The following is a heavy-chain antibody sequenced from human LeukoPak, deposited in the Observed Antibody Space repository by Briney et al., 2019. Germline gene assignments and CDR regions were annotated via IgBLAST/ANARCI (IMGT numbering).Heavy chain of an antibody. Sequence: PGGSLRLSCAASGFTFSGSAMHWVRQASGKGLEWVGRIRSKANSYATAYAASVKGRFTISRDDSKNTAYLQMNSLKTEDTAVYYCTRLYYYDSSSYWVTPASAWQENWGQGTLVTVSS. V-gene: IGHV3-73*01. D-gene: IGHD3-22*01. CDR3: TRLYYYDSSSYWVTPASAWQEN. CDR1: GFTFSGSA. J-gene: IGHJ4*02. CDR2: IRSKANSYAT.